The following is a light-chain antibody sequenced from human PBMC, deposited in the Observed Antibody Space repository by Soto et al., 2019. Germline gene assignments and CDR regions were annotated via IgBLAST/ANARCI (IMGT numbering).Light chain of an antibody. CDR3: QSYDNSLNEWV. J-gene: IGLJ3*02. CDR2: GNN. V-gene: IGLV1-40*01. CDR1: ASSIAARYD. Sequence: QPVLTQPPSVSGAPGQGVTISCTGTASSIAARYDVHWYQQIPGMAPKLLISGNNNRPSGVPDRFSASKSGISAFLAITGLQAADEADYYCQSYDNSLNEWVFGGGTQLTVL.